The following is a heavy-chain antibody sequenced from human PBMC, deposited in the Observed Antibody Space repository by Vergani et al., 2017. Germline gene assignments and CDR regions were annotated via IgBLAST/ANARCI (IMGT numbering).Heavy chain of an antibody. V-gene: IGHV4-39*07. CDR1: NDSVSNTFYY. CDR3: ARDLSRYYDSSGYYLSFDY. CDR2: LYYRGNS. Sequence: QVQLQESGPGLVKPSETLSLTCTVSNDSVSNTFYYWGWLRQPPGKGLEWIASLYYRGNSYYSPSLRSRLTISVDTSKNQFSLRLSSVTAADTAVYYCARDLSRYYDSSGYYLSFDYWGQGTLVTVSS. J-gene: IGHJ4*02. D-gene: IGHD3-22*01.